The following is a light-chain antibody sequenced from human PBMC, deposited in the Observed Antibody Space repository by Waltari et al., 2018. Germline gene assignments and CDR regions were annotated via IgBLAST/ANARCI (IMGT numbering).Light chain of an antibody. CDR1: ALPKQY. CDR3: QSADSSGTYRV. J-gene: IGLJ3*02. CDR2: KDS. Sequence: SYELTQPPSVSVSPGQTARITCSGDALPKQYAYWYQQKPGQAPVQVIYKDSERPSGIPERFSGSSSGTTVTLTISGVQAEDEADYYCQSADSSGTYRVFGGGTKLTVL. V-gene: IGLV3-25*03.